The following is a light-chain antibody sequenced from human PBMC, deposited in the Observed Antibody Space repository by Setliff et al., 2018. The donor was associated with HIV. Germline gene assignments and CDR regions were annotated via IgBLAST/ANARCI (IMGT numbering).Light chain of an antibody. J-gene: IGKJ1*01. V-gene: IGKV4-1*01. Sequence: DIVMTQSPDSLAVSLGERATINCKSSQSVLYRSNNKNYLAWYQQKQGQPPKLLIYWASTRESGVPDRFSGSGSGPDFTLTISSLQAEDVAVYYCQQYYSIPRTFGQGTKV. CDR2: WAS. CDR1: QSVLYRSNNKNY. CDR3: QQYYSIPRT.